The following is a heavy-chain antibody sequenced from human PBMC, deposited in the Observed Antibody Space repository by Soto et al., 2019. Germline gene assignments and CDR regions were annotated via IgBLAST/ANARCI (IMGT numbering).Heavy chain of an antibody. CDR3: ARGRGYCTNGVCYMERVSGMDV. Sequence: GGSLRLSCAASGFTFSSYAMHWVRQAPGKGLEWVAVISYDGSNKYYADSVKGRFTISRDNSKNTLYLQMNSLRAEDTAVYYCARGRGYCTNGVCYMERVSGMDVWGQGTTVTVSS. V-gene: IGHV3-30-3*01. J-gene: IGHJ6*02. D-gene: IGHD2-8*01. CDR2: ISYDGSNK. CDR1: GFTFSSYA.